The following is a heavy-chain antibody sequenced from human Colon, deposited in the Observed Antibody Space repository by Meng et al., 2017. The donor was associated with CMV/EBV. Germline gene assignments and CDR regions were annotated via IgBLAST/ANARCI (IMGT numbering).Heavy chain of an antibody. Sequence: GESLKISCAASGFTFDDYGMGWVRQAPGKGLEWVSGINWNGGSTGYADSVKGRFTISRDNAKNSLYLQMNSLRAEDTALYYCARAPYCSSTSCAGGYFDYWGQGTLVTVSS. CDR3: ARAPYCSSTSCAGGYFDY. CDR1: GFTFDDYG. J-gene: IGHJ4*02. V-gene: IGHV3-20*04. CDR2: INWNGGST. D-gene: IGHD2-2*01.